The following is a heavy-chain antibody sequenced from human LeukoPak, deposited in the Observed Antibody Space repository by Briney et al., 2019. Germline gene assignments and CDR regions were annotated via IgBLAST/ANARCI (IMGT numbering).Heavy chain of an antibody. J-gene: IGHJ6*03. Sequence: GSLRLSCAASEFTVSNNHMTWVRQAPGKGLEWVSSISSSSSYIYYADSVKGRFTISRDNAKNSLYLQMNSLRAEDTAVYYCARDGSYDFWSGYLLYYYMDVWGKGTTVTVSS. CDR1: EFTVSNNH. CDR3: ARDGSYDFWSGYLLYYYMDV. CDR2: ISSSSSYI. V-gene: IGHV3-21*01. D-gene: IGHD3-3*01.